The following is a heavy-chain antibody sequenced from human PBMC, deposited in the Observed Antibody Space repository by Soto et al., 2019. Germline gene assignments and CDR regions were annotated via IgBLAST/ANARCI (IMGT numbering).Heavy chain of an antibody. V-gene: IGHV1-18*01. CDR1: GYTFTSYG. CDR2: ISAYNGNT. J-gene: IGHJ6*03. CDR3: ARVAYGFGESSFYYYYYMDV. Sequence: GASVKVSCKASGYTFTSYGISWVRQAPGQGLEWMGWISAYNGNTNYAQKLQGRVTMTADTSTSTAYMELRSLRSDDTAVYYCARVAYGFGESSFYYYYYMDVWGKGTTVTVSS. D-gene: IGHD3-10*01.